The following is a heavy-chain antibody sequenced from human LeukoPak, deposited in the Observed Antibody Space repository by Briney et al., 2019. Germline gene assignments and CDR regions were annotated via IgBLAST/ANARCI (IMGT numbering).Heavy chain of an antibody. J-gene: IGHJ5*02. CDR2: INPNSGGT. V-gene: IGHV1-2*02. CDR1: GYIFTGYY. CDR3: ARDDGYSYGQGDNWFDP. D-gene: IGHD5-18*01. Sequence: GASVKVSCKASGYIFTGYYMHWVRQAPGQGLEWMGWINPNSGGTNYAQKFQGRVTMTRDTSISTAYMELSRLRSDDTAVYYCARDDGYSYGQGDNWFDPWGQGTLVTVSS.